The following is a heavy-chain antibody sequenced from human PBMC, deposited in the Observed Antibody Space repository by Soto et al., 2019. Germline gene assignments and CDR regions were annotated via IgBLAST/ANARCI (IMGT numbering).Heavy chain of an antibody. CDR2: IYHSGST. CDR3: ASYIAASGTYYLDF. Sequence: PSETLSLTCTVSGGSISSNNWWSWVRQPPGKGLEWIGEIYHSGSTNYNPSLKSRVIISVDTSKNQLSLRLSSVTAADTAVYYCASYIAASGTYYLDFWGQGTLVTVSS. D-gene: IGHD6-13*01. V-gene: IGHV4-4*02. J-gene: IGHJ4*02. CDR1: GGSISSNNW.